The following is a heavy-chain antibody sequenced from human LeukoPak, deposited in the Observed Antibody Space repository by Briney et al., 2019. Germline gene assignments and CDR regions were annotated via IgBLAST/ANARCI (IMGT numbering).Heavy chain of an antibody. J-gene: IGHJ6*02. CDR3: ARDASRYDCSGGSCYHRPLNGMDV. Sequence: GGSLRLSCAASGFTFSDHYMDWVRQAPGKGLEWVGRTRNKANSYTTEYAASVKGRFTISRDDSENSLSLQMNSLKTEDTAVYYCARDASRYDCSGGSCYHRPLNGMDVWGQGTTVTVSS. CDR2: TRNKANSYTT. D-gene: IGHD2-15*01. CDR1: GFTFSDHY. V-gene: IGHV3-72*01.